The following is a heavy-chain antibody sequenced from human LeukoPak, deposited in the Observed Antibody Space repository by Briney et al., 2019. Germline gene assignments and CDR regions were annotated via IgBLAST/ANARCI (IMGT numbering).Heavy chain of an antibody. Sequence: ASVKVSCKASGYTFTSYGISWVRQAPGQGLEWMGWISAYNGNTNYAQKLQGRVTMTTDTSTSTAYMELRSLRSDDTAVYYCARGVLVWFGREVLPRSYYYYGMDVWGQGTTVTVSS. D-gene: IGHD3-10*01. CDR1: GYTFTSYG. V-gene: IGHV1-18*01. CDR3: ARGVLVWFGREVLPRSYYYYGMDV. CDR2: ISAYNGNT. J-gene: IGHJ6*02.